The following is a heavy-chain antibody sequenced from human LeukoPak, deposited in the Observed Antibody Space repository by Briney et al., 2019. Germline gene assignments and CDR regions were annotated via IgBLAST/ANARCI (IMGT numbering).Heavy chain of an antibody. Sequence: SETLSLTCAVYGGSFSGYYWSWIRQPPGKGLEWMGEINHSGSTNYNPSLKSRVTISVDTSKNQFSPKLSSVTAGDTAVYYCARGYDISGYYSVGWNYWGQGTLVTVSS. J-gene: IGHJ4*02. CDR2: INHSGST. CDR1: GGSFSGYY. CDR3: ARGYDISGYYSVGWNY. D-gene: IGHD3-22*01. V-gene: IGHV4-34*01.